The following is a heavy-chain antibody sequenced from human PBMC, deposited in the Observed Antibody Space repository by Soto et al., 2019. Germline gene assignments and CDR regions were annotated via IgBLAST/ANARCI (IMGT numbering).Heavy chain of an antibody. CDR1: GYTFTSYY. CDR2: INPSGGST. V-gene: IGHV1-46*01. CDR3: ARDRSKVYYFDY. D-gene: IGHD2-8*01. Sequence: ASVKVSCKASGYTFTSYYMRWVRQAPGQGLEWMGIINPSGGSTSYAQKFQGRVTMTRDTSTSTVYMELSSLRSEDTAVYYCARDRSKVYYFDYWGQGTLVTVSS. J-gene: IGHJ4*02.